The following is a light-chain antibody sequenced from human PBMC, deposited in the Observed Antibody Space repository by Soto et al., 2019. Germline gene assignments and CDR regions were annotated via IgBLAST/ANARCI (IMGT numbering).Light chain of an antibody. CDR1: SGHSSYA. CDR3: QTWGTGTWV. Sequence: QLVVTQSPSASASLGASVTLTCTLSSGHSSYAIAWHQQQPEKGPRYLMKVDSDGSHIKGDGIPDRFSGSSSRAERYLTISSLQFEDEADYYCQTWGTGTWVFGGGTKLTVL. J-gene: IGLJ3*02. CDR2: VDSDGSH. V-gene: IGLV4-69*01.